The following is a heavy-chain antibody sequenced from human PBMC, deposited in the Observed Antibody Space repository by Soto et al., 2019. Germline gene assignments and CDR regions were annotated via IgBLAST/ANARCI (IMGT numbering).Heavy chain of an antibody. Sequence: ASVKVSCKVSGYTLTELSMHWVRQAPGKGLEWMGGFDPEDGETIYAQKFQGRVTMTEDTSTDTAYMELSSLRSEDTAVYYCATVAKVAGRFSYWGQGTLVTVSS. CDR2: FDPEDGET. J-gene: IGHJ4*02. CDR3: ATVAKVAGRFSY. V-gene: IGHV1-24*01. D-gene: IGHD3-3*01. CDR1: GYTLTELS.